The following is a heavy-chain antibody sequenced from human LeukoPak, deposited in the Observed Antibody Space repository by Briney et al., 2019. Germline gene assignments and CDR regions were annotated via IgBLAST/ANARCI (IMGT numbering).Heavy chain of an antibody. J-gene: IGHJ4*02. CDR3: ARGTLRYSSSWYSPADY. Sequence: ASVKVSCKASGYTFTSYYMHWVRQAPGQGLEWMGIINPSGGSTSYAQKFQGRVTMTRDTSTSTVYMELSSLRSEDTAVYYCARGTLRYSSSWYSPADYCGQGTLVTVSS. CDR2: INPSGGST. D-gene: IGHD6-13*01. V-gene: IGHV1-46*01. CDR1: GYTFTSYY.